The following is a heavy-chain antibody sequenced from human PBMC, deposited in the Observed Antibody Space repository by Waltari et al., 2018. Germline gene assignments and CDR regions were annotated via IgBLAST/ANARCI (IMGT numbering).Heavy chain of an antibody. Sequence: QVQLQESGPGLVKPSETLSLTCAVSGYSISSGYYWGWIRQPPGKGLEWIGSIYHSGRTYYNPSLKSRVTISVDTSKNQFSLKLSSVTAADTAVYYCARPVSRVMVRTFDIWGQGTMVTVSS. CDR2: IYHSGRT. CDR1: GYSISSGYY. V-gene: IGHV4-38-2*01. CDR3: ARPVSRVMVRTFDI. D-gene: IGHD5-18*01. J-gene: IGHJ3*02.